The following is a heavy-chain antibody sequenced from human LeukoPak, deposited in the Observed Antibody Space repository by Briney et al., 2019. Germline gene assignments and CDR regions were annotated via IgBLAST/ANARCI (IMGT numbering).Heavy chain of an antibody. CDR3: ARGLTTVSSYNWFDP. D-gene: IGHD4-11*01. CDR2: INHSGST. V-gene: IGHV4-34*01. CDR1: GGSFSGYY. Sequence: PSETLSLTYAVYGGSFSGYYWSWIRQPPGKGLEWIGEINHSGSTNYNPSLKSRVTISVDTSKNQFSLKLSSVTAADTAVYYCARGLTTVSSYNWFDPWGQGTLVTVSS. J-gene: IGHJ5*02.